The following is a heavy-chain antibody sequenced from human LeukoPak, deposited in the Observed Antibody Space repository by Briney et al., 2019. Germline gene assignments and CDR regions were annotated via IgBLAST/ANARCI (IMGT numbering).Heavy chain of an antibody. CDR2: ISGSGGST. Sequence: GGSLRLSCAASGFTFSSYGMSWVRQAPGKGLEWVSAISGSGGSTYYADSAKGRFTISRDNSKNTLYLQMNSLRAEDTAVYYCAKIGESYGYLNYYYMDVWGKGTTVTISS. CDR3: AKIGESYGYLNYYYMDV. V-gene: IGHV3-23*01. CDR1: GFTFSSYG. J-gene: IGHJ6*03. D-gene: IGHD5-18*01.